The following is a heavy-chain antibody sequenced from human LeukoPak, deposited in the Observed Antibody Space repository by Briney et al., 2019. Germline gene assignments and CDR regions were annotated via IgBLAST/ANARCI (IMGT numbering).Heavy chain of an antibody. Sequence: PSETLSLTCTVSGGSISSSSYYWGWIRQPPGKGLEWIGSIYYSGSTYYNPSLKSRVTISVDTSKNQFSLKLSSVTAADTAVYYCARGAANESLHLNWFDPWGQGTLVTVSS. V-gene: IGHV4-39*07. CDR2: IYYSGST. D-gene: IGHD2-15*01. CDR1: GGSISSSSYY. J-gene: IGHJ5*02. CDR3: ARGAANESLHLNWFDP.